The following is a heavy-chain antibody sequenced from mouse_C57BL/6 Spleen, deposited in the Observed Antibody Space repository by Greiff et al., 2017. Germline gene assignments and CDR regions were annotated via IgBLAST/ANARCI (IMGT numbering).Heavy chain of an antibody. V-gene: IGHV1-5*01. CDR2: IYPGNSDP. Sequence: EVQLQQSGTVLARPGASVKMSCKTSGYTFTSYWMHWVKQRPGQGLEWIGAIYPGNSDPRYTPKFKGKAKLTAVTSASTAYMELSSLTNEDSAVYYCTRSDYYGSSYDYYAMDYWGQGTSVTVSS. J-gene: IGHJ4*01. CDR1: GYTFTSYW. CDR3: TRSDYYGSSYDYYAMDY. D-gene: IGHD1-1*01.